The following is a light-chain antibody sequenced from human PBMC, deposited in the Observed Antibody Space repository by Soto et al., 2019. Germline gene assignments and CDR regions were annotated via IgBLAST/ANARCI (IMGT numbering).Light chain of an antibody. CDR2: AAS. Sequence: IQRTQSPSTLSRSLGDRLTITCRASQTISSWLAWYQQKPGKAPKLLSYAASSLQSGVPSRFSGSGSGTDFTLTISSLQPEDFETYYCQQSYSTPWTFGQGTKVDIK. J-gene: IGKJ1*01. CDR3: QQSYSTPWT. V-gene: IGKV1-39*01. CDR1: QTISSW.